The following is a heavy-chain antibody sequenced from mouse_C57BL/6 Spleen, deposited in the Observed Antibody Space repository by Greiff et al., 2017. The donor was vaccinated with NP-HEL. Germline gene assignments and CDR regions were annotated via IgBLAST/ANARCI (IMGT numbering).Heavy chain of an antibody. D-gene: IGHD1-1*01. Sequence: VQLQQSGPVLVKPGASVKMSCKASGYTFTDYYMNWVKQSHGKSLEWIGVINPYNGGTSYNQKFKGKATLTVDKSSSTAYMELNSLTSEDSAVYYCARYITTVARYFDYWGQGTTLTVSS. V-gene: IGHV1-19*01. CDR3: ARYITTVARYFDY. J-gene: IGHJ2*01. CDR2: INPYNGGT. CDR1: GYTFTDYY.